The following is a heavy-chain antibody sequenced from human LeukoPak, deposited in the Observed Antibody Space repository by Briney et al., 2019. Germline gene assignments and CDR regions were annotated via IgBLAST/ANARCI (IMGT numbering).Heavy chain of an antibody. CDR3: ATRTFSSSGDAFDI. Sequence: ASVKVSCKASGYTFTNYYIHWVRQAPGQGLEWMGWISAYNGNTNYAQKLQGRVTMTEDTSTDTAYMELSSLRSEDTAVYYCATRTFSSSGDAFDIWGQGTMVTVSS. J-gene: IGHJ3*02. V-gene: IGHV1-18*04. D-gene: IGHD6-13*01. CDR1: GYTFTNYY. CDR2: ISAYNGNT.